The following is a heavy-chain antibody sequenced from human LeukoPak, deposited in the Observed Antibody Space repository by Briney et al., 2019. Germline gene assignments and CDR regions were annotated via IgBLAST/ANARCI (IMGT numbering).Heavy chain of an antibody. CDR3: AKDQYNYYDSSGSDY. CDR1: GFTFNSYG. CDR2: IRYDGSNK. J-gene: IGHJ4*02. D-gene: IGHD3-22*01. Sequence: GSLRLSCAASGFTFNSYGMHWVRQAPGKGLEGVAFIRYDGSNKYYADSVKGRFTISRDNSKNTLFLQMISLRAEDTALYYCAKDQYNYYDSSGSDYWGQGTLVTVYS. V-gene: IGHV3-30*02.